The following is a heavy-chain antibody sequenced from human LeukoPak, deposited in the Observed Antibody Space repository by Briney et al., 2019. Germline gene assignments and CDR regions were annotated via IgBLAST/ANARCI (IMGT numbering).Heavy chain of an antibody. CDR3: ARGAYCTNGVCYTDYFDY. Sequence: ASVKVSCEASGYTFTSYDINWVRQATGQGLEWMGWMNPNSGNTGYAQKFQGRVTMTRNTSISTAYMELSSLRSEDTAVYYCARGAYCTNGVCYTDYFDYWGQGTLVTVSS. J-gene: IGHJ4*02. V-gene: IGHV1-8*01. CDR1: GYTFTSYD. CDR2: MNPNSGNT. D-gene: IGHD2-8*01.